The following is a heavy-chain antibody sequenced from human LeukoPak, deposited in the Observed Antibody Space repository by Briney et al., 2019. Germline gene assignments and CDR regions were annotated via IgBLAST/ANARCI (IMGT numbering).Heavy chain of an antibody. J-gene: IGHJ5*02. CDR3: ARECSAVTPHTWFDP. V-gene: IGHV4-59*01. Sequence: PSETLSLTCTVSGGSISTYYWSWIRQPPGKGLEWIGYIYYSGSTNYNPSLKSRVTISVDTSKNQFSLKLSSVTAADTAVYYCARECSAVTPHTWFDPWGKGTLVTVSS. D-gene: IGHD6-19*01. CDR1: GGSISTYY. CDR2: IYYSGST.